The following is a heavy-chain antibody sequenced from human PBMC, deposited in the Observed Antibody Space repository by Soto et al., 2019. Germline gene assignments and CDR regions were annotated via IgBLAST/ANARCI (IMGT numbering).Heavy chain of an antibody. V-gene: IGHV1-3*01. CDR2: INADNGNT. Sequence: ASVKVSCKASGYTFTSYAMHWVRQAPGQRLEWMGWINADNGNTKYSQKFQGRDTITRDTSASTAYMELSSLRSEDTAVYYCASERNYYGSGTLYYYGMDVWGQGTTVTVSS. J-gene: IGHJ6*02. D-gene: IGHD3-10*01. CDR3: ASERNYYGSGTLYYYGMDV. CDR1: GYTFTSYA.